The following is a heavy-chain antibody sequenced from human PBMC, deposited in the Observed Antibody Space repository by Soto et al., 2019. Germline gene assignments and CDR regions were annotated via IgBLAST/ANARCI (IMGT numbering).Heavy chain of an antibody. CDR1: GYTFTSYA. CDR2: INAGNGNT. CDR3: APDSEFVDGHYHYYYMDV. J-gene: IGHJ6*03. V-gene: IGHV1-3*01. D-gene: IGHD2-21*01. Sequence: ASVKVSCKASGYTFTSYAMHWVRQAPGQRLEWMGWINAGNGNTKYSQKFQGRVTITRDTSASTAYMELSSLRSEDKAVYYCAPDSEFVDGHYHYYYMDVWCKAITVSVS.